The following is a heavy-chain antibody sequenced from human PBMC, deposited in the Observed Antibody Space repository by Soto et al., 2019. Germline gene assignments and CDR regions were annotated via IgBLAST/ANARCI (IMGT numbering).Heavy chain of an antibody. V-gene: IGHV4-39*01. CDR3: AAYYSSSGFDP. J-gene: IGHJ5*02. CDR2: IYYSGST. CDR1: GGSISSSTYY. D-gene: IGHD6-13*01. Sequence: SETLSLTCTVSGGSISSSTYYWGWIRQTPGKGLEWIGTIYYSGSTYYNPSLKSRVTISVDTSKNQFSLKMTSVTAADTAVYFCAAYYSSSGFDPWGQGTLVTVSS.